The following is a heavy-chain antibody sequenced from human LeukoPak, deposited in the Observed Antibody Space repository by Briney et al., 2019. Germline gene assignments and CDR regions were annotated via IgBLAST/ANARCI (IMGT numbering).Heavy chain of an antibody. Sequence: GGSLRLSCAGSGFTFSSYDMSWVRQDPGKGLEWVSAISGSGGSTYYADSVKGRFTISRDNSKNTLYLQMTSLRAEDTAVYYCAKEITYSSSWYPFDYWGQGTLVTVSS. V-gene: IGHV3-23*01. CDR2: ISGSGGST. CDR1: GFTFSSYD. D-gene: IGHD6-13*01. J-gene: IGHJ4*02. CDR3: AKEITYSSSWYPFDY.